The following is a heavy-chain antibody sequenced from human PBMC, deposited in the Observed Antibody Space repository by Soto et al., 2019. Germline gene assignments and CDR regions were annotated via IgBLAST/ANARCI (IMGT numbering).Heavy chain of an antibody. D-gene: IGHD3-22*01. J-gene: IGHJ5*02. CDR1: GGSISSSSYY. CDR3: ARHYDGLNWFDP. V-gene: IGHV4-39*01. Sequence: NPSETLSLTCTVSGGSISSSSYYWGWIRQPPGKGLEWIGSIYYSGSTYYNPSLKSRVTISVDTSKNQFSLKLSSVTAADTAVYYCARHYDGLNWFDPWGQGTLVTVSS. CDR2: IYYSGST.